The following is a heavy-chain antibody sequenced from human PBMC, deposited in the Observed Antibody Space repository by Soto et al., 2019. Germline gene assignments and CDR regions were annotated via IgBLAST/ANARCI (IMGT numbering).Heavy chain of an antibody. CDR1: GYSFSSYW. CDR2: IYPGDSDT. Sequence: LCESLKFSCKGSGYSFSSYWIGWVRQMPGKGLEWMGIIYPGDSDTNYSPSFQGHVTISADKSISTAYLQWSSLKASDTAMYYCARLGCSSTSCYSSQNYYYYYGIDVWRQGTTVTVSS. J-gene: IGHJ6*02. CDR3: ARLGCSSTSCYSSQNYYYYYGIDV. D-gene: IGHD2-2*01. V-gene: IGHV5-51*01.